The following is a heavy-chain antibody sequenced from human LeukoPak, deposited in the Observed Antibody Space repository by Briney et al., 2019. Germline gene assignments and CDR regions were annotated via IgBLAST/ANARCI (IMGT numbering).Heavy chain of an antibody. D-gene: IGHD3-22*01. Sequence: NPSETLSLTCTVSGGSISSSSYYWGWIRQPPGKGLEWIGSIYYSGSTYYNPSLKSRVTISVDTSKNQFSLKLSSVTAADTAVYYCARSVAYYYDSSGYQDAFDIWGQGTMVTVSS. V-gene: IGHV4-39*07. CDR2: IYYSGST. J-gene: IGHJ3*02. CDR1: GGSISSSSYY. CDR3: ARSVAYYYDSSGYQDAFDI.